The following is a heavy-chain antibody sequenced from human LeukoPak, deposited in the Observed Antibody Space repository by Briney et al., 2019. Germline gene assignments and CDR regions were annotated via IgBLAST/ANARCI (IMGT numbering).Heavy chain of an antibody. Sequence: SETLSLTCTVSGGSFISSYWSWIRQPPGKGLERIGYIYHDGSTKYNPALKSRVTITVDTSKSQFSLKLSSVTAADTAVYYCAREAPLWSGSNYYYYMDVWGKGTTVTVSS. CDR2: IYHDGST. D-gene: IGHD3-3*01. CDR3: AREAPLWSGSNYYYYMDV. CDR1: GGSFISSY. J-gene: IGHJ6*03. V-gene: IGHV4-59*01.